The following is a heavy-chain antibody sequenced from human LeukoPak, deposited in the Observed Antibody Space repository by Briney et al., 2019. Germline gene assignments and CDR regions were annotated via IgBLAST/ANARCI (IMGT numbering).Heavy chain of an antibody. CDR3: ARGSYGDSSYDAFDI. D-gene: IGHD4-17*01. Sequence: GGSLRLSCAASGFTFSSYAMSWVRQAPGKGLEWVSAISGSGGSTYYADSVKGRFTISRDNSKNTLYLQMNSLRAEDTAVYYCARGSYGDSSYDAFDIWGQGTMVTVSS. CDR1: GFTFSSYA. V-gene: IGHV3-23*01. J-gene: IGHJ3*02. CDR2: ISGSGGST.